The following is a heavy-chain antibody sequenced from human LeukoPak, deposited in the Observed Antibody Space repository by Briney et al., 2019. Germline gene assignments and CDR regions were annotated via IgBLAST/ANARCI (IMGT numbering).Heavy chain of an antibody. D-gene: IGHD4-17*01. Sequence: GGSLRLSCAGSGFTFSSDSMNWVRQAPGTGLEWVSYISSSGNTKHYVDSVKGRFTISRDNAKNSVYLQMNSLRNEDTAVYYCARDLTSVPTRWGQGTLVTVSS. V-gene: IGHV3-48*02. CDR2: ISSSGNTK. J-gene: IGHJ4*02. CDR1: GFTFSSDS. CDR3: ARDLTSVPTR.